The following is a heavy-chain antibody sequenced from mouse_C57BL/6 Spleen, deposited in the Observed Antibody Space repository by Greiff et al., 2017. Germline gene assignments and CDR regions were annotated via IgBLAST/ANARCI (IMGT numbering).Heavy chain of an antibody. D-gene: IGHD3-2*02. CDR3: ARWEATRWYFDV. Sequence: QVQLQQPGAELVKPGASVKLSCKASGYTFTSYWMHWVKQRPGRGLEWIGRTDPNSGGTKYNEKFKSKATLTVDKPSSTAYMQLSSLTSEDSAVYYCARWEATRWYFDVWGTGTTVTVSS. V-gene: IGHV1-72*01. CDR2: TDPNSGGT. J-gene: IGHJ1*03. CDR1: GYTFTSYW.